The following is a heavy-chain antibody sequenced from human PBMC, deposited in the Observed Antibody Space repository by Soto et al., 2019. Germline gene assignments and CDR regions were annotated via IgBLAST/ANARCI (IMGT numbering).Heavy chain of an antibody. D-gene: IGHD7-27*01. CDR1: GFILNNYA. Sequence: VQLLESGGDLVQPGGSLRLSCVASGFILNNYAMSWVRQAPGKELAWVSTIGGTDGDSDGVPWYEDSVKGRFTISRDSYSNPRFLDMDNFRAEDSAQYYGVKRGRNWGDFAFWGQGTTVVVSS. J-gene: IGHJ3*01. CDR3: VKRGRNWGDFAF. V-gene: IGHV3-23*01. CDR2: IGGTDGDSDGVP.